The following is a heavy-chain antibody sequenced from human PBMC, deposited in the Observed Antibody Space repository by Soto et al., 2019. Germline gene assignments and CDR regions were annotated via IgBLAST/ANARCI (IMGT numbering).Heavy chain of an antibody. J-gene: IGHJ4*02. CDR2: IWYDGSNK. CDR3: ARDGIIAVAEYYFDY. Sequence: PGGSLRLSCAASGFTFSSNAMHWVRQAPGKGLEWVAVIWYDGSNKYYADSVKGRFTISRDNSKNTLYLQMNSLRAEDTAVYYCARDGIIAVAEYYFDYWGQGTLVTVSS. D-gene: IGHD6-19*01. CDR1: GFTFSSNA. V-gene: IGHV3-33*08.